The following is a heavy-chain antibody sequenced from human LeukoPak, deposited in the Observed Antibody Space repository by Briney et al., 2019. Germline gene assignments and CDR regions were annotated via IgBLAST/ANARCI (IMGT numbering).Heavy chain of an antibody. CDR1: GFTFSSYE. J-gene: IGHJ6*02. D-gene: IGHD3-10*01. CDR3: ASTGGYGSGTYDYYYFGMDV. Sequence: QPGGSLRLSCAASGFTFSSYEMNWVRQAPGKGLEWGAYITSSGRIIYYADSVKGRFTISRDNAKNSLYLQMNSLRAEDTAVYYCASTGGYGSGTYDYYYFGMDVWGQGTTVTVSS. CDR2: ITSSGRII. V-gene: IGHV3-48*03.